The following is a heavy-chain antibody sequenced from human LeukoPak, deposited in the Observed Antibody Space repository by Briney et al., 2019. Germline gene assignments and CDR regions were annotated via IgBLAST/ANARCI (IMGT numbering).Heavy chain of an antibody. Sequence: PGGSLRLSCAASGFTFSSYAMSWVRQAPGKGLEWVSAISGSGGSTYYADSVKGRFTISRDNSKNTLYLQMNSLRAEDTALYYCAKDPDDYGDYGDWGQGTLVTVSS. V-gene: IGHV3-23*01. J-gene: IGHJ4*02. CDR3: AKDPDDYGDYGD. CDR1: GFTFSSYA. D-gene: IGHD4-17*01. CDR2: ISGSGGST.